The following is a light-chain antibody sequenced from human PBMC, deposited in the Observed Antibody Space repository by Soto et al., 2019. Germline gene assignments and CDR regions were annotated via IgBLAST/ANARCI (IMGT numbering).Light chain of an antibody. V-gene: IGLV1-44*01. Sequence: QSVLTQPHSASGTPGQRVTISCSGSSSNIGSNTVNWYQQLPGTAPKLHIYRNNQRPSGVPDRFSGSKSGTSASLAISGLQSEDEADYYYAAWDDSLNGYVFGTGTKLTVL. CDR3: AAWDDSLNGYV. J-gene: IGLJ1*01. CDR1: SSNIGSNT. CDR2: RNN.